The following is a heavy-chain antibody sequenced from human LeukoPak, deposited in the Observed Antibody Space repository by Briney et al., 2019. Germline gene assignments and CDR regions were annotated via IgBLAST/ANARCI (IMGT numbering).Heavy chain of an antibody. D-gene: IGHD3-10*01. Sequence: ASVKVSCKASGYTFTSYGISWVRQAPGQGLEWMGGIIPIFGTANYAQKFQGRVTITADESTSTAYMELSSLRSEDTAVYYCAREQGYYGSGSYLDWFDPWGQGTLVTVSS. V-gene: IGHV1-69*13. J-gene: IGHJ5*02. CDR2: IIPIFGTA. CDR3: AREQGYYGSGSYLDWFDP. CDR1: GYTFTSYG.